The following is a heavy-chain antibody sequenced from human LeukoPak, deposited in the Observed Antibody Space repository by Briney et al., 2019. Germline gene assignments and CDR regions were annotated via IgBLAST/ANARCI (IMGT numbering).Heavy chain of an antibody. Sequence: SETLSLTCTVSGGSISTSTYCWDWVRQPPGKGLEWIGSFCYSGSTYYNPSLKSRVTISVDTSKNQFSLKLSSVTAADTAVYYCARDLGYCSGGSCYSDAFDIWGQGTMVTVSS. D-gene: IGHD2-15*01. V-gene: IGHV4-39*07. CDR3: ARDLGYCSGGSCYSDAFDI. CDR1: GGSISTSTYC. CDR2: FCYSGST. J-gene: IGHJ3*02.